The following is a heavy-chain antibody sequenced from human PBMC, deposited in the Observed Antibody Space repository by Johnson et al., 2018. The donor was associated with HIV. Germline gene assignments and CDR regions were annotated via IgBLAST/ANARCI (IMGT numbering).Heavy chain of an antibody. J-gene: IGHJ3*02. CDR2: IWYDGNNK. CDR3: ARDPRLGELKIDRRGYAFDI. V-gene: IGHV3-33*01. D-gene: IGHD3-16*01. Sequence: QVQLVESGGGVVQPGRSLRLSCAASGFTFSSYGMHWVRQTPGKGLQWVAAIWYDGNNKYYADSVKGRFTISRDNSKTTLYLQMNSLRAEDTAVYYCARDPRLGELKIDRRGYAFDIWGQGTMVTVSS. CDR1: GFTFSSYG.